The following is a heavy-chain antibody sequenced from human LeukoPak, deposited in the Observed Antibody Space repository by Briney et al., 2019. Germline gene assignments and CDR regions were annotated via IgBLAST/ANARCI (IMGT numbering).Heavy chain of an antibody. CDR1: GFTFSSYA. J-gene: IGHJ4*02. D-gene: IGHD3-3*01. CDR3: AKDLNDFWSGYSFYFDY. CDR2: IRYDGSNK. Sequence: GGSLRLSCAASGFTFSSYAMHWVRQAPGKGLEWVAFIRYDGSNKYYADSVKGRFTISRDNSKNTLYLQMNSLRAEDTAVYYCAKDLNDFWSGYSFYFDYWGQGTLVTVSS. V-gene: IGHV3-30*02.